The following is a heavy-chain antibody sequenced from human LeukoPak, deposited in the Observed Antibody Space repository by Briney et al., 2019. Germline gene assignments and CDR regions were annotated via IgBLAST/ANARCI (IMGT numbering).Heavy chain of an antibody. Sequence: SETLSLTCTVSGGSISSYYWTWIRQPAGKGLDWFGRIYTSGSTNYNPSLKSRVTMSVDTSKNQFSLKLSSVTAADTAVYYCARGGSRYCGGDCYALDYWGQGTLVTVSS. CDR1: GGSISSYY. V-gene: IGHV4-4*07. D-gene: IGHD2-21*02. CDR3: ARGGSRYCGGDCYALDY. J-gene: IGHJ4*02. CDR2: IYTSGST.